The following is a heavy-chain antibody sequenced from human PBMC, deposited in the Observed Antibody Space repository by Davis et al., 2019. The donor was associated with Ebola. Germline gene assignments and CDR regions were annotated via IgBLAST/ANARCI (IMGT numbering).Heavy chain of an antibody. V-gene: IGHV3-7*01. CDR2: IKQDGSEK. CDR1: GFTFSSYW. D-gene: IGHD3-3*01. Sequence: GESLKISCAASGFTFSSYWMSWVRQAPGKGLEWVANIKQDGSEKYYVDSVKGRFTISSDNAKNSLYLQMNSLRAEDTAVYYCAREPYYDFWSGYLNGMDVWGKGTTVTVSS. CDR3: AREPYYDFWSGYLNGMDV. J-gene: IGHJ6*04.